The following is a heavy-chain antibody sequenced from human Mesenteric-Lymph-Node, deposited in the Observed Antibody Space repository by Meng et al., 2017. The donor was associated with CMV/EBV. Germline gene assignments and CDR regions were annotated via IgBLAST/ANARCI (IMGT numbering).Heavy chain of an antibody. CDR2: ISSSSSTI. Sequence: GESLKISCAASGFTFSSYSVNWVRQAPGKGLEWVSYISSSSSTIYYADSVKGRFTISRDNAKNSLYLQMNSLRAEDTAVYYCAREYIAVAGTAGYWGQGTLVTVSS. CDR3: AREYIAVAGTAGY. CDR1: GFTFSSYS. J-gene: IGHJ4*02. D-gene: IGHD6-19*01. V-gene: IGHV3-48*04.